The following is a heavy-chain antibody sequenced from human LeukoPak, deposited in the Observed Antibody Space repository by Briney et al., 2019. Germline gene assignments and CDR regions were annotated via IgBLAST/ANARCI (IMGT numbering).Heavy chain of an antibody. CDR2: IIPIFGTA. J-gene: IGHJ4*02. CDR3: ARGGIAVAGRFDY. D-gene: IGHD6-19*01. Sequence: ASVKVSCKASGGTFSSYAISWARQAPGQGLEWMGGIIPIFGTANYAQKFQGRVTITADESTSTAYMELSSLRSEDTAVYYCARGGIAVAGRFDYWGQGTLVTVSS. CDR1: GGTFSSYA. V-gene: IGHV1-69*13.